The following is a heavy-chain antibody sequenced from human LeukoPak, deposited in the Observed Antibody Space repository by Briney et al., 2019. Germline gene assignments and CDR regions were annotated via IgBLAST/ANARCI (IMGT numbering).Heavy chain of an antibody. J-gene: IGHJ1*01. CDR1: GFTFSTYA. CDR2: IWFDGSEQ. Sequence: GGSLRLSCAASGFTFSTYAIHWVCQAPGKGLEWVAVIWFDGSEQYYADSVKGRFIISRDNSKSTSNLQLNSLRAEDTAVYYCAREGDSRWGELSPWGQGTLVTVSS. D-gene: IGHD3-16*02. CDR3: AREGDSRWGELSP. V-gene: IGHV3-33*01.